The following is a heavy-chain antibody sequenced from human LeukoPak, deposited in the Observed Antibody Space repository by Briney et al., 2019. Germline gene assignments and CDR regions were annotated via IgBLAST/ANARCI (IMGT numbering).Heavy chain of an antibody. Sequence: SETLSLTCTVSGGSISSSSYYWGWLRQPPGTGLEWVGSIYYSGSTYYNPSLKSRVTISVDTSKNQFSLKLSSVTAADTAVYYCARHSSGYHSQDYFDYWGQGTLVTVSS. CDR1: GGSISSSSYY. V-gene: IGHV4-39*01. CDR3: ARHSSGYHSQDYFDY. CDR2: IYYSGST. J-gene: IGHJ4*02. D-gene: IGHD5-12*01.